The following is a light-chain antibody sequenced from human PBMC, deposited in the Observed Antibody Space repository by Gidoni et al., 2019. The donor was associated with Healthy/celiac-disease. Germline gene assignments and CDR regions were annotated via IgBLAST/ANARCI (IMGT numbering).Light chain of an antibody. J-gene: IGKJ1*01. CDR2: KAS. Sequence: DIQMTQSPSTLSASVGDRVTITCRASQSISSWLAWYQQKPGKAPKLLIYKASSLESGVPSRFSGSGSGTEFTLTISSLQPDYFATYYCQQYNSYRTFGQGTKVEIK. CDR1: QSISSW. CDR3: QQYNSYRT. V-gene: IGKV1-5*03.